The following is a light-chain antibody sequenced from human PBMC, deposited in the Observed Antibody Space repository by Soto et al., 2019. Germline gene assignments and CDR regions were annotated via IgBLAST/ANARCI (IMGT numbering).Light chain of an antibody. CDR2: EVS. V-gene: IGLV2-14*01. CDR1: SSDVGGYNY. CDR3: SSYTSSSTLYV. J-gene: IGLJ1*01. Sequence: QSLLTHPASVSWSPGHSITISCTGTSSDVGGYNYVSWYQQHPGKAPKLMIYEVSNRPSGVSNRFSGSKSGNTASLTISGLQAEDEADYYCSSYTSSSTLYVFGTGTKVTAL.